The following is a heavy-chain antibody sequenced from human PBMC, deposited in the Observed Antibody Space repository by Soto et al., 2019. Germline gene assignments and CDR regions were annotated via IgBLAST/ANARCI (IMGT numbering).Heavy chain of an antibody. Sequence: QVQLVQSGAEVKKPGASVKVSCKASGYTFITYGISWVRQAPGQGLEWMGWISSYNGNTNYAQKLQGRVTMTTDTTTTTAYMELRSLRSDDTVVYYCARDRPTSTIRARDYAYAMDVWGQGTTVTVSS. J-gene: IGHJ6*02. D-gene: IGHD2-2*02. CDR3: ARDRPTSTIRARDYAYAMDV. CDR1: GYTFITYG. V-gene: IGHV1-18*01. CDR2: ISSYNGNT.